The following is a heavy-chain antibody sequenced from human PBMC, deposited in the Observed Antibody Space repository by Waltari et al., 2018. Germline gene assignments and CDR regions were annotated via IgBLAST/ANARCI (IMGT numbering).Heavy chain of an antibody. CDR3: AREGDTAMAPEY. Sequence: QVQLQESGPGLVKPSETLSLTCAVSGYSISSGYYWGWIRQPPGKGLEWLGSISHIGSTYYNPPLKSRVIISVDTSNNQFSLKLSSVTAADTAVYYCAREGDTAMAPEYWGQGTLVTVSS. CDR2: ISHIGST. V-gene: IGHV4-38-2*02. J-gene: IGHJ4*02. CDR1: GYSISSGYY. D-gene: IGHD5-18*01.